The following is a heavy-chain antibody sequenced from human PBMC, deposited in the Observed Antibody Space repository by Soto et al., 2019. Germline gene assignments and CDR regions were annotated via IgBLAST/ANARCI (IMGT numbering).Heavy chain of an antibody. J-gene: IGHJ4*02. CDR1: GFTIGSYG. Sequence: QVLLVESGGGVVQPGTSLRLSCAASGFTIGSYGMHWVRQAPGKGLEWVAGLWYDGDDKYYGDSVKGRLTIYRDNSRNTLYLQMNSLRAEDTAVYYCVRGPYYGLYYFDSWGQGTLVTVSS. CDR2: LWYDGDDK. CDR3: VRGPYYGLYYFDS. D-gene: IGHD3-10*01. V-gene: IGHV3-33*01.